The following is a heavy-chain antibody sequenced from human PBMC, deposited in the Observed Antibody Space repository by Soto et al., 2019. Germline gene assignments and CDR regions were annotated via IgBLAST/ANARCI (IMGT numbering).Heavy chain of an antibody. D-gene: IGHD6-13*01. CDR2: IIPIFGTT. Sequence: QVQLVQSGAEVKKPGSSVKVSCKASGGTFSNYAISWVRQAPGQGLEWMGGIIPIFGTTNYAQRFQGRVTLTADESTSTAYMELSSLRSEDTAVYYCARVSSGWYKDYFDYWGQGTLVTVSS. J-gene: IGHJ4*02. V-gene: IGHV1-69*12. CDR1: GGTFSNYA. CDR3: ARVSSGWYKDYFDY.